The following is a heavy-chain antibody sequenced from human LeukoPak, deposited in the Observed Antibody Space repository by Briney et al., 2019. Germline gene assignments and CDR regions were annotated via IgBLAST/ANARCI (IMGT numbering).Heavy chain of an antibody. Sequence: GGSLRLSCAASGFTFSSSGMHWVRQAPGKGLEWVAVISYYGSNKYYADSVKGRFTISRDNSKNTLYLQMNSLRTEDTAIYYCAKGSLGGLANNSDYSVFDYWGQGTLVTVSS. CDR3: AKGSLGGLANNSDYSVFDY. D-gene: IGHD4-11*01. J-gene: IGHJ4*02. CDR1: GFTFSSSG. CDR2: ISYYGSNK. V-gene: IGHV3-30*18.